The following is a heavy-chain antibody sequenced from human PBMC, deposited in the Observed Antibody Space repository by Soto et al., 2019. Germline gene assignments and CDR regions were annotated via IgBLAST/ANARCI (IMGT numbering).Heavy chain of an antibody. CDR3: VRGIAFQYSNYWRHWFFDL. J-gene: IGHJ2*01. V-gene: IGHV3-33*01. CDR1: GFVYSTYA. CDR2: IWNDGSKK. Sequence: VQLVESGGGVVQPGMSLRLSCAASGFVYSTYAMHWVRLSPGKGLEWVALIWNDGSKKYYMDSVKGRFTISRDNSQNTLNLQMDGPADEDTALYFCVRGIAFQYSNYWRHWFFDLWGRGTQVTVSS. D-gene: IGHD4-4*01.